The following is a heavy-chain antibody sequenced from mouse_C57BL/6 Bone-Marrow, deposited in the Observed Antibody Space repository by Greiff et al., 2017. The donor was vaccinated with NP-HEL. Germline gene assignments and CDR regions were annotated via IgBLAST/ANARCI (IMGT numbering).Heavy chain of an antibody. D-gene: IGHD2-1*01. Sequence: EVQGVESGTVLARPGASVKMSCKTSGYTFTSYWMHWVNQRPGQGLEWIGAIYPGNSDTSYNQKFKGKAKLTAVTSASTAYMELSSLTNEDSAVYYCTRWDYGNPNYFDYWGQGTTLTVSS. CDR2: IYPGNSDT. CDR3: TRWDYGNPNYFDY. CDR1: GYTFTSYW. J-gene: IGHJ2*01. V-gene: IGHV1-5*01.